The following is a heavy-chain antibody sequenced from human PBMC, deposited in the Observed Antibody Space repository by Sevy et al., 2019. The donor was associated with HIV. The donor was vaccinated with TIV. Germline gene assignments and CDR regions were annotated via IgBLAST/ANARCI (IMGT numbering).Heavy chain of an antibody. V-gene: IGHV3-53*01. D-gene: IGHD3-22*01. J-gene: IGHJ6*02. CDR1: GFNVSSNY. CDR2: IYSGTNT. CDR3: ARDRITYYYDSSGYYTSGYGMDV. Sequence: GGSLRLSCAASGFNVSSNYVNWVRQAPGKGLEWVSVIYSGTNTYYADSVKGRFTISRDTSKNTLYLQMNSLRAEDTAVYYCARDRITYYYDSSGYYTSGYGMDVWGQGTTVTVSS.